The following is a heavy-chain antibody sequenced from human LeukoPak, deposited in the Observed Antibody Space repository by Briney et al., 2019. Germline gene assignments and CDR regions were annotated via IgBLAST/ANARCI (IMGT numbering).Heavy chain of an antibody. CDR2: IYYSGST. CDR3: ARHMIGYCSGGSCYSGDY. Sequence: SETLSLTCIVSGGSISSGTYYWGWIRQPPGKGLEWIGSIYYSGSTYYNPSLKSRVTISVDTSKSQFSLKLSSVTAADTAVYYCARHMIGYCSGGSCYSGDYWGRGTLVTVSS. D-gene: IGHD2-15*01. J-gene: IGHJ4*02. V-gene: IGHV4-39*01. CDR1: GGSISSGTYY.